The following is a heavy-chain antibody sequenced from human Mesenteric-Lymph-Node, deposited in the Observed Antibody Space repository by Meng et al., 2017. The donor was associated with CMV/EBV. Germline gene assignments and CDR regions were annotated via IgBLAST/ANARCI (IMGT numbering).Heavy chain of an antibody. Sequence: ASVKVSCKASGYTFTGYYMHWVRQAPGQGLEWMGWINPNSGGTNYAQKFQGRVTMTRDTSISTAYMELSRLRSDDTAVYYCARGPSSSSWYYYHYYGMDVWGLGTTVTVSS. J-gene: IGHJ6*02. CDR1: GYTFTGYY. D-gene: IGHD6-13*01. V-gene: IGHV1-2*02. CDR2: INPNSGGT. CDR3: ARGPSSSSWYYYHYYGMDV.